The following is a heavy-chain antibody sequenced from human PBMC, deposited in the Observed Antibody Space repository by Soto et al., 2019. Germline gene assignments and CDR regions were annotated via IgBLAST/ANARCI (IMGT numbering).Heavy chain of an antibody. Sequence: GGSLRLSCAASGFTFSSYWMTWVRQAPGKGLEWVANIKPDGSEKYYVDSVKGRFTITRDNARNSLFLQMNSLRAEDTAVYYCARYGTVMILAYWGQGTLVTVSS. CDR3: ARYGTVMILAY. V-gene: IGHV3-7*01. D-gene: IGHD2-15*01. CDR2: IKPDGSEK. J-gene: IGHJ4*02. CDR1: GFTFSSYW.